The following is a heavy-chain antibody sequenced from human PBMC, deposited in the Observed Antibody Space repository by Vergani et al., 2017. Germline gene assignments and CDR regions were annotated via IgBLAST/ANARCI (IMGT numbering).Heavy chain of an antibody. CDR1: GFTFSSYA. CDR2: ISGSGGST. CDR3: AKGNIVVMTAIPEYFQL. Sequence: EVQLLESGGGLVQPGGSLRLSCAASGFTFSSYAMSWVRQAPGKGLEWVSAISGSGGSTYYADSVKGRFTISRDNSKNTLYLQMNSLRAEDTAVYHCAKGNIVVMTAIPEYFQLWGQGTLVTVSS. D-gene: IGHD2-21*02. J-gene: IGHJ1*01. V-gene: IGHV3-23*01.